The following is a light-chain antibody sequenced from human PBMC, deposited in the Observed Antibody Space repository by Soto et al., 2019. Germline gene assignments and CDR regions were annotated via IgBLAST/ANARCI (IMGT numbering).Light chain of an antibody. J-gene: IGKJ4*01. CDR1: QDITNY. CDR2: DAS. Sequence: DIQMTQSPSSLSASVGDRVTISCQASQDITNYLNWYQQKPGKAPRLLIYDASNLETGVPSRFNGSGFGTDFTFTITSLQPGDIATYDCKHYHTLPFTFGGGTKVDI. CDR3: KHYHTLPFT. V-gene: IGKV1-33*01.